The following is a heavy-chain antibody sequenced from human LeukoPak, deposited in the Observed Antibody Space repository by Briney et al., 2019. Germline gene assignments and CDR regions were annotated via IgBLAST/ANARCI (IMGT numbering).Heavy chain of an antibody. CDR1: DDSFSSHY. CDR3: ARDLVTVTKGFDI. V-gene: IGHV4-59*11. Sequence: SETLSLTCAVSDDSFSSHYWSWIRQPPGKGLEWIGYISYIGSTNYNPSLKSRVTFSRDTSKNQFSLKLSSVTAADTAVYYCARDLVTVTKGFDIWGQGTMVSVSS. D-gene: IGHD4-17*01. CDR2: ISYIGST. J-gene: IGHJ3*02.